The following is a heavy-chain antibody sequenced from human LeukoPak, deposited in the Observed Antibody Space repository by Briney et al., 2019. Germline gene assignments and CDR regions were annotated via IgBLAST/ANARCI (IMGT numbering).Heavy chain of an antibody. V-gene: IGHV1-69*13. CDR1: GGTFSSYA. CDR2: IIPIFGTA. CDR3: ARDRSIYCSSTSCYAWGYFDY. Sequence: SVKVSCKASGGTFSSYAISWVRQAPGQGLEWMGRIIPIFGTANYAQKFQGRVTITADESTSSAYMELSSLRSEDTAVYYCARDRSIYCSSTSCYAWGYFDYWGQGTLVTVSS. J-gene: IGHJ4*02. D-gene: IGHD2-2*01.